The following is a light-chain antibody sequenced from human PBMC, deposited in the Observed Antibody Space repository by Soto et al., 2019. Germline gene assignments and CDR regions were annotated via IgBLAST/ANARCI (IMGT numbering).Light chain of an antibody. CDR3: QQYGRT. J-gene: IGKJ3*01. CDR1: QSVSSSY. CDR2: GAS. Sequence: DIVLTQSPGPLSFSPGERATLSCRASQSVSSSYLAWYQQKPGQAPRLLIYGASNRATGIPDRFSGSGSGTDFTLTISRLEPEEFAVYYCQQYGRTLGPGTKVDIK. V-gene: IGKV3-20*01.